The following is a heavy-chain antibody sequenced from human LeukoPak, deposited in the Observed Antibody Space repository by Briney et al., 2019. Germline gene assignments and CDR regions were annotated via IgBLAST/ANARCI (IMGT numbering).Heavy chain of an antibody. Sequence: SETLSLTCTVSGGSISSYYWSWIRQPPGKGLEWIGYIYYSGSTNYNPSLKSRVTISVDTSKNQFSLKLSSVTAADTAVYYCASSIAAAGRGWFDPWGQGTLVTVSS. CDR1: GGSISSYY. J-gene: IGHJ5*02. CDR3: ASSIAAAGRGWFDP. V-gene: IGHV4-59*01. D-gene: IGHD6-13*01. CDR2: IYYSGST.